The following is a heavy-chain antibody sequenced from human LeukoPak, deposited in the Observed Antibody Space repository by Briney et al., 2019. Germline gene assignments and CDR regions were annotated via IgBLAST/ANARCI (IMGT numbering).Heavy chain of an antibody. CDR2: FDPEDGET. Sequence: ASVKVSCKVSGYTLTELSMHWVRQAPGKGLEWMGGFDPEDGETIYAQKFQGRVTMTEDTSTDTAYMELSSLRSEDTAVYYCATSTYYYDSSGFRPFDYWGQGTLVTVSS. J-gene: IGHJ4*02. CDR3: ATSTYYYDSSGFRPFDY. D-gene: IGHD3-22*01. V-gene: IGHV1-24*01. CDR1: GYTLTELS.